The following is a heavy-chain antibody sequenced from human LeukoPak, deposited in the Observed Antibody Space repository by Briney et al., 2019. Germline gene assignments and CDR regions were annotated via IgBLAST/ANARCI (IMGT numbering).Heavy chain of an antibody. Sequence: PGGSLRLACAASGFTFSNYGMQWVRQAPGEGLEWVALIAYDGRYKYYADSVKGRFTISRDNSKNTLDLQMNSLRGEDTAVYYCAKDGSAWYLDYWGQGTLVTVSS. CDR3: AKDGSAWYLDY. D-gene: IGHD6-19*01. V-gene: IGHV3-30*18. J-gene: IGHJ4*02. CDR1: GFTFSNYG. CDR2: IAYDGRYK.